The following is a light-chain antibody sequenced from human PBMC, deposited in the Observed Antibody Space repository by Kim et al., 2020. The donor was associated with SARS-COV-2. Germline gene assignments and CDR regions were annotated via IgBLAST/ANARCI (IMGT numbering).Light chain of an antibody. Sequence: QSVLTQPPSVSGAPGQTVTISCNGSTSNIGAGYEVHWYKQFPGGAPKLLISTNTNRPSEVPDRFSVSISDTSASLTITGLQAEDEADYFCQSYDNTWVFGGGTRVTVL. V-gene: IGLV1-40*01. CDR1: TSNIGAGYE. CDR2: TNT. CDR3: QSYDNTWV. J-gene: IGLJ3*02.